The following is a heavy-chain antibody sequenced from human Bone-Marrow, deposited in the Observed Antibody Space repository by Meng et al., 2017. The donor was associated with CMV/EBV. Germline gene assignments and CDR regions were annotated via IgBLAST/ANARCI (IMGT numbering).Heavy chain of an antibody. Sequence: SETLSLTCAVYGGSFSGYYWSWIRQPPGKGLEWIGEINHSGSTNYNPSLKSRVTISVDTSKNQFSLKLSSVTAADTAVYYCARSRLWFGELLPLGYWGQGTRVTVSS. CDR3: ARSRLWFGELLPLGY. J-gene: IGHJ4*02. CDR2: INHSGST. V-gene: IGHV4-34*01. CDR1: GGSFSGYY. D-gene: IGHD3-10*01.